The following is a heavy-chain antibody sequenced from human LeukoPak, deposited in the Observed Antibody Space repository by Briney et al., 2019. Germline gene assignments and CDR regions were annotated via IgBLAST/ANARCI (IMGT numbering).Heavy chain of an antibody. CDR1: GFTFSSYS. V-gene: IGHV3-30*02. D-gene: IGHD2-15*01. CDR3: AKGPVYYCSGGSCYNSNVDY. Sequence: PGGSLRLSCAASGFTFSSYSMNWVRQAPGKGLEWVAFIRYDGSNKYYADSVKGRFTISRDNSKNTLYLQMNSLRAEDTAVYYCAKGPVYYCSGGSCYNSNVDYWGQGTLVTVSS. CDR2: IRYDGSNK. J-gene: IGHJ4*02.